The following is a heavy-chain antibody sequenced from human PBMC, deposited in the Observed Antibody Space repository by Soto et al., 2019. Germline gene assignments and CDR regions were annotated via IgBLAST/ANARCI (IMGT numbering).Heavy chain of an antibody. CDR1: GGSISNYF. D-gene: IGHD4-17*01. CDR2: IYYSGST. J-gene: IGHJ4*02. V-gene: IGHV4-59*01. CDR3: ATRSYGGNFDY. Sequence: PSETLSLTCTVSGGSISNYFWSWIRQPPGKGLEWIAYIYYSGSTNYNPSLKSRVTISVDTSKNQFSLKLSSVTAADTAVYYCATRSYGGNFDYWGQGAPVTVSS.